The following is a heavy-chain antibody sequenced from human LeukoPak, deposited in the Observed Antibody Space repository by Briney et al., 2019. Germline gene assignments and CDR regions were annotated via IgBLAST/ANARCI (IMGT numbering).Heavy chain of an antibody. Sequence: SGGSLRLSCAAAGFTFNSYAMSWVRQAPGKGLKWVSGISSGGSTYYADSVKGRFTISRDNSKNTLFLQMNSLRAEDTAVYYCAKDTYSSSPYYFDYWGQGTLVTVSS. V-gene: IGHV3-23*01. J-gene: IGHJ4*02. D-gene: IGHD6-6*01. CDR2: ISSGGST. CDR3: AKDTYSSSPYYFDY. CDR1: GFTFNSYA.